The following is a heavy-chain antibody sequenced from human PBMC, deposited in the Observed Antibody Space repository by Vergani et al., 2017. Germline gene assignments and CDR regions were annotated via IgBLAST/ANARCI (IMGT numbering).Heavy chain of an antibody. CDR2: ISGSGGST. CDR3: AKANPRDSGYDYRYYYHAMDV. V-gene: IGHV3-23*01. D-gene: IGHD5-12*01. Sequence: EVQLLESGGDLVQPGGSLRLSCAASGFTFNHYAMNWVRQAPGKGLEWVSGISGSGGSTYYAGSVKGRFTISRDRSKNTLYLQMNSLSAGDTAVYYCAKANPRDSGYDYRYYYHAMDVWGQEATVTVAS. CDR1: GFTFNHYA. J-gene: IGHJ6*02.